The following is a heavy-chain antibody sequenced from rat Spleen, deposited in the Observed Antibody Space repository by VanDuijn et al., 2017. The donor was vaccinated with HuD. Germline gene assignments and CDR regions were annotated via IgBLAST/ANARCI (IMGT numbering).Heavy chain of an antibody. CDR2: INSAGST. J-gene: IGHJ4*01. Sequence: EVQLQESGPGLVKPSQSLSLTCSVNGYSITSPYRWNWIWKFPRSKLEGMGYINSAGSTNYNPSLRSRISITRDTTKNQFFLQLNSVSTEDTATFYCAKTNNPYFYVMDAWGQGASVTVSS. D-gene: IGHD3-4*01. CDR3: AKTNNPYFYVMDA. CDR1: GYSITSPYR. V-gene: IGHV3-3*01.